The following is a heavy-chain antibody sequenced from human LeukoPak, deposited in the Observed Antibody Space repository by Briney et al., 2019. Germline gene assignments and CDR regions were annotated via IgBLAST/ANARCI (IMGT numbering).Heavy chain of an antibody. CDR3: ARVRGWKYFDY. Sequence: GGSLRLSCAASGFNVNSNYMSWVRQAPGKGLEWVSVAYSGGSTYYADSVKGRFTISRDDPKNTLYLLMNSLRAEDTAVYYCARVRGWKYFDYWGQGTLVTVSS. J-gene: IGHJ4*02. D-gene: IGHD1-1*01. CDR1: GFNVNSNY. V-gene: IGHV3-66*01. CDR2: AYSGGST.